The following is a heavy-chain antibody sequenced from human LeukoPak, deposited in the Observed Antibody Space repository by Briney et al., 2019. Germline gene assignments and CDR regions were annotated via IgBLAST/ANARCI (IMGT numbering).Heavy chain of an antibody. CDR2: ISSRGTTT. J-gene: IGHJ4*02. Sequence: GGSLRLSCAASGFTFSSYEMKWVRQAPGQGLERVSYISSRGTTTYYADSVKGRFTISRDDAKNSLYLHMNSLRVEDTAVYYCARLYSSSSGLRASDYWGQGTLVTVSS. CDR3: ARLYSSSSGLRASDY. V-gene: IGHV3-48*03. CDR1: GFTFSSYE. D-gene: IGHD6-6*01.